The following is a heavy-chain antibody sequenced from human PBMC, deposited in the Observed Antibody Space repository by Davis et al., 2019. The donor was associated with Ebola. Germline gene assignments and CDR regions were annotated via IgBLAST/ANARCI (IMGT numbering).Heavy chain of an antibody. CDR2: ITSNSNDI. CDR1: GFTFHAYA. Sequence: PGGSLRLSCAASGFTFHAYAMHWVRQAPGKGLEWVSGITSNSNDIRYADSVKGRFTISRDNAKNSLYLQMSSLRPEDSAFYYCAKAASTSDFYYAMDVWGQGT. J-gene: IGHJ6*02. V-gene: IGHV3-9*01. CDR3: AKAASTSDFYYAMDV. D-gene: IGHD6-25*01.